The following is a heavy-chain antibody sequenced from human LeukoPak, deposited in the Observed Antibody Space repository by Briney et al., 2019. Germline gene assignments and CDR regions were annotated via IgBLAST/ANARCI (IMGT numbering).Heavy chain of an antibody. D-gene: IGHD3-3*01. J-gene: IGHJ6*04. V-gene: IGHV4-4*07. CDR3: ARGDFWSGPNPAVDV. CDR1: GGSISSYY. Sequence: SETLSLTCTVSGGSISSYYWSWIRQPAGKGLEWIGRIYTSGITNYNPSLKSRITMSVDTSKNQFSLKLSSVTAADTAVYYCARGDFWSGPNPAVDVWGKGTTVTVSS. CDR2: IYTSGIT.